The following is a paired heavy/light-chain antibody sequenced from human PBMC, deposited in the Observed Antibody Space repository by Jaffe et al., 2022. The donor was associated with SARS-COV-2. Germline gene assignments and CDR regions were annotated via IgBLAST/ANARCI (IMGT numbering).Heavy chain of an antibody. V-gene: IGHV3-15*01. CDR3: TTDDHLKDIVVVVAEDYYYMDV. D-gene: IGHD2-15*01. CDR1: GFTFSNAW. Sequence: EVQLVESGGGLVKPGGSLRLSCAASGFTFSNAWMSWVRQAPGKGLEWVGRIKSKTDGGTTDYAAPVKGRFTISRDDSKNTLYLQMNSLKTEDTAVYYCTTDDHLKDIVVVVAEDYYYMDVWGKGTTVTVSS. CDR2: IKSKTDGGTT. J-gene: IGHJ6*03.
Light chain of an antibody. CDR1: QSLVYSDGNTY. CDR3: MQGTHWPWT. CDR2: KVS. Sequence: DVVMTQSPLSLPVTLGQPASISCRSSQSLVYSDGNTYLNWFQQRPGQSPRRLIYKVSNRDSGVPDRFSGSGSGTDFTLKISRVEAEDVGVYYCMQGTHWPWTFGQGTKVEIK. J-gene: IGKJ1*01. V-gene: IGKV2-30*01.